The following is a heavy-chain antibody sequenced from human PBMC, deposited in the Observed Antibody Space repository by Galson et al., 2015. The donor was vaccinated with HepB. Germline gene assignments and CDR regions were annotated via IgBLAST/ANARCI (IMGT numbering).Heavy chain of an antibody. CDR3: AREREAGQWLYYYYGMDV. D-gene: IGHD6-19*01. J-gene: IGHJ6*02. CDR1: GFTFSSYS. Sequence: SLRLSCAASGFTFSSYSMNWVRQAPGKGLEWVSYISSSSSTIYYADSVKGRFTISRDNAKNSLYLQMNSLRAEDTAVYYCAREREAGQWLYYYYGMDVWGQGTTVTVSS. CDR2: ISSSSSTI. V-gene: IGHV3-48*04.